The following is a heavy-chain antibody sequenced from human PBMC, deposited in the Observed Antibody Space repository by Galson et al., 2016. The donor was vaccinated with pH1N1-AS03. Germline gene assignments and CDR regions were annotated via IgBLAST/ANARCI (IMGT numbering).Heavy chain of an antibody. V-gene: IGHV3-30*04. D-gene: IGHD3-9*01. CDR1: GLTFSTSG. Sequence: SLRLSCAGSGLTFSTSGTHWVRQAPGKGLEWLAIISYDGSNKNYADSVKGRFTVSRDNSENTVYLQMNDLRSGDTAMYYCARPASLGYFDWLPPDSWGQGTLVTVSS. CDR3: ARPASLGYFDWLPPDS. J-gene: IGHJ4*02. CDR2: ISYDGSNK.